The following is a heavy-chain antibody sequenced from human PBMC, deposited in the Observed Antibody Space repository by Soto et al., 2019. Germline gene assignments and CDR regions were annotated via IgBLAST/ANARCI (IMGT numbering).Heavy chain of an antibody. CDR1: GFTFNHYA. CDR2: ITGTGSDT. V-gene: IGHV3-23*01. D-gene: IGHD3-3*01. CDR3: ARGRSDYDFWSGFLDY. Sequence: PGGSLRLSCAASGFTFNHYAIGWVRQTPGKGLEWFSAITGTGSDTYYADSVKGRFTISRDNSKNTLSLQMNSLRAEDTAVYYCARGRSDYDFWSGFLDYWGQGTLVTVSS. J-gene: IGHJ4*02.